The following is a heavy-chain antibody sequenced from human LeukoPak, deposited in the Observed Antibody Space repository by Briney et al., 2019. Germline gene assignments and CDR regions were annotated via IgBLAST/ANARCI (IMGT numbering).Heavy chain of an antibody. V-gene: IGHV3-53*01. J-gene: IGHJ4*02. CDR1: GFTVSSNF. Sequence: PGGSLRLSCAASGFTVSSNFMGWVRQAPGKGLEWVSVIYSGGSTYYADSVKGRFTVSRDNSKNTLFLQMNSLRAEDTAVYYCATHDQVSGTYYGYWGQGTLVTVSS. CDR2: IYSGGST. CDR3: ATHDQVSGTYYGY. D-gene: IGHD3-10*01.